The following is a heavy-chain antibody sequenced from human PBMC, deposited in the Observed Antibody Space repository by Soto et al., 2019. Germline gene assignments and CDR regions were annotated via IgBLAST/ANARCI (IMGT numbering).Heavy chain of an antibody. J-gene: IGHJ4*02. CDR3: ARGSYRGLLWSLSRTDDDYFDY. Sequence: EVQLVESGGGLVKPGGSLRLSCAASGFTFSSYSMNWVRQAPGKGLEWVSSISSSSSYIYYADSVKGRFTISRDNAKNALYLQMNSLRAEDTAVYYCARGSYRGLLWSLSRTDDDYFDYWGQGTLVTVSS. V-gene: IGHV3-21*01. D-gene: IGHD2-21*02. CDR2: ISSSSSYI. CDR1: GFTFSSYS.